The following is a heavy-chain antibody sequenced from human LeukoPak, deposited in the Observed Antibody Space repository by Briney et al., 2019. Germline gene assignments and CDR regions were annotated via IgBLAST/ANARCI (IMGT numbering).Heavy chain of an antibody. CDR1: GGSISSSSYY. J-gene: IGHJ4*02. D-gene: IGHD3-22*01. CDR3: ARAQDFSDSSGPNYLDF. CDR2: IYYSGST. V-gene: IGHV4-39*01. Sequence: PSETLSLTCTVSGGSISSSSYYWGWIRQPPGKGLEWIGSIYYSGSTYYNPSLKSRVTISVDTSKNQFSLKLLSVTAADTAVYYCARAQDFSDSSGPNYLDFWGQGILVTVSS.